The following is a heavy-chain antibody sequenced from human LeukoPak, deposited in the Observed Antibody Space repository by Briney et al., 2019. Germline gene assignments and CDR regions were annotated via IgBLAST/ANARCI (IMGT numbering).Heavy chain of an antibody. CDR3: AIKYDTAYDILTGYLDY. D-gene: IGHD3-9*01. Sequence: SETLSLTCTVSGDSASSGSYYWSWIRQPPGEGLEWIGYIYYSGSTNYNPSLKSRFTISVDTSKNQFSLKLSSVTAADTAVYYCAIKYDTAYDILTGYLDYWGQGTLVTVSS. CDR2: IYYSGST. CDR1: GDSASSGSYY. J-gene: IGHJ4*02. V-gene: IGHV4-61*01.